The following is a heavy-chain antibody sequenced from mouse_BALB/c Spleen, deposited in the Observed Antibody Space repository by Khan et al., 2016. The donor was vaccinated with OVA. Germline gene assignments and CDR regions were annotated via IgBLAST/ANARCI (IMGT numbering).Heavy chain of an antibody. Sequence: QIQLVQSGPELKKPGETVRISCKASGYTFTTAGIQWVQQMPGKGLKWIGWINTHSGVPKYAEDFKGRFAFSLEISVNPAYLQITNLKNEDTATDFCARGGAAYYRNDGGAMEYWGQGTSGTVSS. V-gene: IGHV9-4*02. D-gene: IGHD2-14*01. CDR2: INTHSGVP. J-gene: IGHJ4*01. CDR1: GYTFTTAG. CDR3: ARGGAAYYRNDGGAMEY.